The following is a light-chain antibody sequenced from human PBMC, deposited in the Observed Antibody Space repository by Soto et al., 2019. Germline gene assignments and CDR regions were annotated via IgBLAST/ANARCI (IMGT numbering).Light chain of an antibody. Sequence: EIVLTQSPGTLSLSPGERATLSCRASQRVSSNYVAWYQQKPGQAPRLLIYRASSRATGIPDRFSGSGSGTEFTLTISRLEPEDFAVYYCQQFGGSPWTFGQGTKVEIK. CDR1: QRVSSNY. V-gene: IGKV3-20*01. CDR3: QQFGGSPWT. CDR2: RAS. J-gene: IGKJ1*01.